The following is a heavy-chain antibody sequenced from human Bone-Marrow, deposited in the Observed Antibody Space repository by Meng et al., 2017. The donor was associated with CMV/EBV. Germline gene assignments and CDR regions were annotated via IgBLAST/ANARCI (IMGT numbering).Heavy chain of an antibody. CDR1: GYSFTRYD. D-gene: IGHD6-19*01. V-gene: IGHV1-8*01. CDR2: MNPNSGNT. Sequence: QIQLVLSGPGVKQTWASVKVSCQASGYSFTRYDSNSVRQAAGQGIEWMGWMNPNSGNTDYAQKFQGRVTMTRNISKSTAYMDLSSLRSEDTAVYYCATGVADFEYWGQGTLVTVSS. J-gene: IGHJ4*02. CDR3: ATGVADFEY.